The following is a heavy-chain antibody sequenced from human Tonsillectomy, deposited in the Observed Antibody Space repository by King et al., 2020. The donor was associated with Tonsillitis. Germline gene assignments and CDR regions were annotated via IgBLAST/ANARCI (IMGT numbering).Heavy chain of an antibody. CDR3: AKFSLTSGWDAFDI. CDR2: FSVSVGSP. V-gene: IGHV3-23*04. J-gene: IGHJ3*02. Sequence: VQLVESGGALVQPGGPLRPSCAASGLTFASIAMTWGARAPGKGWRGVSAFSVSVGSPYYADPVKGRFTISRDNSKNTLYLQMNSLRAEDTAVYYCAKFSLTSGWDAFDIWGQGTMVTVSS. CDR1: GLTFASIA. D-gene: IGHD6-19*01.